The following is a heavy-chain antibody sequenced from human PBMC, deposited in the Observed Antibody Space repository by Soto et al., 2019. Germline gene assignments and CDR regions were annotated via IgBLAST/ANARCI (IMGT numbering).Heavy chain of an antibody. CDR3: AKDTVSHNGWYGDY. J-gene: IGHJ4*02. CDR2: ISGSGGGT. D-gene: IGHD6-19*01. Sequence: EVQLLESGGGLVQLGGSLRLSCAASGFTFSSYAMSWVRQAPGKGLEWVSAISGSGGGTYYVDSVKGRFSISRDNSKNTLYLQMNSLRAEDTALYYCAKDTVSHNGWYGDYWGQGTLVTVSS. CDR1: GFTFSSYA. V-gene: IGHV3-23*01.